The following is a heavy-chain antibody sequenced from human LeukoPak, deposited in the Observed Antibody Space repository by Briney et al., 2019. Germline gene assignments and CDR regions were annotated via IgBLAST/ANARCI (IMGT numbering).Heavy chain of an antibody. CDR2: IYHSGST. CDR3: ARGGYGSGTQKSSLEANFDY. V-gene: IGHV4-4*02. CDR1: GGSISSSNW. J-gene: IGHJ4*02. D-gene: IGHD3-10*01. Sequence: SGTLSLTCAVSGGSISSSNWWSWVRQPPGKGLEWIGEIYHSGSTNYNPSLKSRVTISVDKSKNQFSLKLSSVTAADTAVYYCARGGYGSGTQKSSLEANFDYWGQGTLVTVSS.